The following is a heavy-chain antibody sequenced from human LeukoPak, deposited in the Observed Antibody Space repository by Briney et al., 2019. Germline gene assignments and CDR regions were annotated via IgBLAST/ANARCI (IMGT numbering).Heavy chain of an antibody. Sequence: WASVTVSCKASGYTFTSYAMHWVRQAPGHRLEWMGWINAGTGNTKYSQKFQGRVTITRDTSASTAYMELSSLRSEDTAVYYCARTTAMVTIFDYWGQGTLVTVSS. CDR3: ARTTAMVTIFDY. D-gene: IGHD5-18*01. J-gene: IGHJ4*02. V-gene: IGHV1-3*01. CDR1: GYTFTSYA. CDR2: INAGTGNT.